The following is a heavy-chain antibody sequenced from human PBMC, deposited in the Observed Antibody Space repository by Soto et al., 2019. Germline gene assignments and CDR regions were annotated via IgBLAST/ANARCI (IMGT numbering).Heavy chain of an antibody. Sequence: WGSLRLSCASSVFTFSSYAMSWVRQAPGKGLDWVSAISGSGGSTYYADSVKGRFTISRDNSKNTLYLQMNSLRAEDTAVYYCAKDPSPTYHYDSSGYSPSPFFDYWGQGTLVTVSS. V-gene: IGHV3-23*01. CDR1: VFTFSSYA. CDR2: ISGSGGST. J-gene: IGHJ4*02. D-gene: IGHD3-22*01. CDR3: AKDPSPTYHYDSSGYSPSPFFDY.